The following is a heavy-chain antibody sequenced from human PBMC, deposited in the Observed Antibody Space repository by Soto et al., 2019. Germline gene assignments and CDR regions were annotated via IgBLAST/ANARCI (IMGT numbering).Heavy chain of an antibody. J-gene: IGHJ4*02. D-gene: IGHD1-7*01. CDR3: AKHKDWDYDY. CDR2: VYYNGRT. V-gene: IGHV4-39*01. CDR1: GDSISSSNSH. Sequence: SETLSLTCTVSGDSISSSNSHWGWIRQTPGKGLEWVGSVYYNGRTYYSPSLKSRLAISVDWSKNHFSLTLSSVTAMDTAIYYCAKHKDWDYDYWGQGTLVTVSS.